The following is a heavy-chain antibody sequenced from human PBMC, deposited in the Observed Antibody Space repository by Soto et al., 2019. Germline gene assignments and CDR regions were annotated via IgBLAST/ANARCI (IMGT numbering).Heavy chain of an antibody. V-gene: IGHV4-59*08. Sequence: SETLSLTCTVSGGSVSDYYWSWIRQPPGKGLEWIGYIYYSVNTNYNPSLKSRVTISIDTSKNQFSLKLSSVTAADTAVYYCARNPDYWGQGTLVTVSS. CDR1: GGSVSDYY. CDR3: ARNPDY. J-gene: IGHJ4*02. CDR2: IYYSVNT.